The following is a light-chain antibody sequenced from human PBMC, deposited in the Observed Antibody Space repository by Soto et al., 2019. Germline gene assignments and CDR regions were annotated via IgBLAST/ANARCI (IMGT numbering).Light chain of an antibody. Sequence: QSALTQPASVSGSPGQSITISCTGTSSDVGGYNYLSWYQQPPGKVPRLMIYEVSNRPPGLSNRFSGSKSDNTASLTISGLQAVDEADYYCSSYASSTTWVFGGGTKLTVL. CDR2: EVS. CDR1: SSDVGGYNY. J-gene: IGLJ3*02. V-gene: IGLV2-14*01. CDR3: SSYASSTTWV.